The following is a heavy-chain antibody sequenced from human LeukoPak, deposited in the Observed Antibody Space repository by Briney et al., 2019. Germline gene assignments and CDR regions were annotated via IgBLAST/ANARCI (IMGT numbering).Heavy chain of an antibody. J-gene: IGHJ6*03. CDR1: GFTFSSRDW. D-gene: IGHD3-3*01. V-gene: IGHV3-7*03. CDR2: IKQDGSEK. Sequence: GGSLRLSCVASGFTFSSRDWMTWVRQAPGKGLEWVANIKQDGSEKNYVDSVKGRFTISRDNAKNSVDLQMNSLRVEDTAVYYCVPRKEWSCYMDVWGKGTTVTVSS. CDR3: VPRKEWSCYMDV.